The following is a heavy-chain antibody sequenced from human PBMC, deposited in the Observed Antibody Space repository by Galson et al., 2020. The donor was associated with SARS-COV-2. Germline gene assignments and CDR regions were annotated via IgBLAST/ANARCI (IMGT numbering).Heavy chain of an antibody. V-gene: IGHV5-51*01. D-gene: IGHD5-12*01. CDR1: GYSFTSYW. CDR2: IYPGDSDT. CDR3: ARAVNSGYDFWSYWYFDL. J-gene: IGHJ2*01. Sequence: GESLKISCKGSGYSFTSYWIGWVRQMPGKGLEWMGIIYPGDSDTRYSPSFQGQVTISADKSISTAYLQWSSLKASDTAMYYCARAVNSGYDFWSYWYFDLWGRGTLVTVSS.